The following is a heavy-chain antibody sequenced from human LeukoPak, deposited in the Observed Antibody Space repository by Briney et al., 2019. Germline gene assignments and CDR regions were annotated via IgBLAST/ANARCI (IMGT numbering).Heavy chain of an antibody. Sequence: GGSLRLSCVASGFSISSGYMTWARQAPGKALEWVSLLYSDDSAYYPDSVKGRFTISRDNSKSTLHLQMDTLRTEVTAMYYCARDPWQGSTTLHWGQGIMVTVSS. V-gene: IGHV3-66*02. CDR3: ARDPWQGSTTLH. D-gene: IGHD1-26*01. J-gene: IGHJ4*02. CDR1: GFSISSGY. CDR2: LYSDDSA.